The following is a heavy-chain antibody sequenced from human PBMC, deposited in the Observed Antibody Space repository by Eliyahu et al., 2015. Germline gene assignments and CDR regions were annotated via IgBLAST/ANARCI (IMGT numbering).Heavy chain of an antibody. CDR1: GFNFSTYD. Sequence: EVQLVESGGGLVQPGGSLRLSCAASGFNFSTYDMHWVRQPTGKGLEWVSAIGVAGDTYYLGSVKGRFTISRENAKNFLYLEMNSLRAGDTAVYYCVRDFRGMDVWGQGTTVTVSS. D-gene: IGHD3-10*01. CDR2: IGVAGDT. J-gene: IGHJ6*02. CDR3: VRDFRGMDV. V-gene: IGHV3-13*01.